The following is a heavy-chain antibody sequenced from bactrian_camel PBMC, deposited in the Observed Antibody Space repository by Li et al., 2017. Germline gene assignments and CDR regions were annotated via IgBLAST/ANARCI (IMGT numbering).Heavy chain of an antibody. V-gene: IGHV3S60*01. Sequence: HVQLVESGGGLVQAGGSLRLSCTHSGLSFDDYAMGWFRQAPGEEREGVSCISFNSGITAHADSVKGRFTISQDRTSWSLQMNNLKPEDTAMYYCAYVRAPAEGRCAYYEYRYYSQWGQGTQVTVS. CDR2: ISFNSGIT. D-gene: IGHD1*01. CDR1: GLSFDDYA. J-gene: IGHJ4*01. CDR3: AYVRAPAEGRCAYYEYRYYSQ.